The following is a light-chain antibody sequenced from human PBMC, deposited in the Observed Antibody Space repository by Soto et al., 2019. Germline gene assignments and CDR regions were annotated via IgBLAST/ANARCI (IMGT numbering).Light chain of an antibody. CDR3: QQYGSSPWT. Sequence: IVLTQSPGTLSLSPGERATSSCRASQSVSSSYLAWYQQKPGQAPRLLIYGASSRATGIPDRFSGSGSGTDFTLTISRLEPEDFAVYYCQQYGSSPWTFGQGTKVDIK. CDR2: GAS. CDR1: QSVSSSY. J-gene: IGKJ1*01. V-gene: IGKV3-20*01.